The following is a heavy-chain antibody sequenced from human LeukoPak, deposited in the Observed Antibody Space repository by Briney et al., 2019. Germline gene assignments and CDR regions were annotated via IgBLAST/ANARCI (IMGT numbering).Heavy chain of an antibody. Sequence: ASVKVSCKASGYTFTSYGISWVRQAPGQGLEWMGWISAYDGNTNYAQKLQGRVTMTTDTSTSTAYMELRSLRSDDTAVYYCARDMIDVLRFLEWSLDAFDIWGQGTMATVSS. V-gene: IGHV1-18*01. CDR1: GYTFTSYG. D-gene: IGHD3-3*01. CDR3: ARDMIDVLRFLEWSLDAFDI. J-gene: IGHJ3*02. CDR2: ISAYDGNT.